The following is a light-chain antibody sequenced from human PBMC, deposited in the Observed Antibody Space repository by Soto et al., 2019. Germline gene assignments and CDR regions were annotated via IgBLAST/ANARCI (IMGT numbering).Light chain of an antibody. J-gene: IGLJ1*01. Sequence: ALTQPASVSGSPGQSITISCTGSSNDIDVYDLXXWXXXXPXXXPXXVIXGVNKRPSGVSDRFSASKSGKTASLTISGLQAEDEADYYCCSYAGFTTYVFGSGTKVTVL. CDR1: SNDIDVYDL. CDR2: GVN. V-gene: IGLV2-23*02. CDR3: CSYAGFTTYV.